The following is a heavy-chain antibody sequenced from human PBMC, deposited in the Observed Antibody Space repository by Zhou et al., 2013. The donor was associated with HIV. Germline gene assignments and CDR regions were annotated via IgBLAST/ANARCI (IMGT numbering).Heavy chain of an antibody. CDR3: ARVKRAESNYVYHYYYYMDV. CDR2: IIPIFGTA. D-gene: IGHD4-4*01. V-gene: IGHV1-69*05. CDR1: GGTFSSYA. Sequence: QVQLVQSGAEVKKPGSSVKVSCKASGGTFSSYAISWVRQAPGQGLEWMGGIIPIFGTANYAQKFQGRVTITTDESTSTAYMELSSLRSEDTAVYYCARVKRAESNYVYHYYYYMDVWGKGTTVTVSS. J-gene: IGHJ6*03.